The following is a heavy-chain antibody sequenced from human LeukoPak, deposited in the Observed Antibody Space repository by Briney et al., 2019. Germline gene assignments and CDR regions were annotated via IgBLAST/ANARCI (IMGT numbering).Heavy chain of an antibody. CDR2: IYYGGST. V-gene: IGHV4-39*07. Sequence: SETLSLTCTVSGGSISRNSDYWGWIRQPPGKGLEWIGSIYYGGSTNYNPSLKSRVTISVDTSKNQFSLKLSSVTAADTAVYYCASNEVYSSEQWPQWDYWGQGTLVTVSS. CDR3: ASNEVYSSEQWPQWDY. CDR1: GGSISRNSDY. J-gene: IGHJ4*02. D-gene: IGHD6-19*01.